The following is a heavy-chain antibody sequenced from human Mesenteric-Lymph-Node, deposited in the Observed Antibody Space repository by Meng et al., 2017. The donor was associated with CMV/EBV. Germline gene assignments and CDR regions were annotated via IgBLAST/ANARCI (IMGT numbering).Heavy chain of an antibody. D-gene: IGHD3-9*01. CDR1: GGSIISNPYY. Sequence: SETLSLTCKVTGGSIISNPYYWGWIRQPPGKGLEWIGSIYYGGSTFYNPSLKSRVIISVDTSKNQFSLSLSSVTAADTAVYYCARDRVRYSDDYYYYGMDVWGQGTTVTVSS. CDR2: IYYGGST. CDR3: ARDRVRYSDDYYYYGMDV. J-gene: IGHJ6*02. V-gene: IGHV4-39*07.